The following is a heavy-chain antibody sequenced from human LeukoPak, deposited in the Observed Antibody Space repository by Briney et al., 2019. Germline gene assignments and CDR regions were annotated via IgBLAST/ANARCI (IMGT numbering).Heavy chain of an antibody. V-gene: IGHV3-48*02. J-gene: IGHJ6*02. CDR3: ARDYWYDYDSSGRNGNYGMGV. CDR1: GFIFSSYS. D-gene: IGHD3-22*01. Sequence: GGSLRLSCTAYGFIFSSYSMNWVRQAPGKGLEWLAYITGNSGTVYYAGSVKGRVPIFRDSAKNSLYLQMNSLRDEDSAVYYCARDYWYDYDSSGRNGNYGMGVWGQGTTVTVSS. CDR2: ITGNSGTV.